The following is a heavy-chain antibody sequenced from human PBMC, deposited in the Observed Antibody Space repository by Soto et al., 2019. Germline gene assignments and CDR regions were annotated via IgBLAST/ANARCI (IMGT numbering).Heavy chain of an antibody. CDR3: ARSSIAVARPESY. CDR1: GFTFSSYG. V-gene: IGHV3-33*01. Sequence: GGSLRLSCAASGFTFSSYGMHWVRQAPGKGLEWVAVIWYDGSNKYYADSVKGRFTISRDNSKNTLYLQMNSLRAEDTAVYYCARSSIAVARPESYWGQGTLVTVSS. CDR2: IWYDGSNK. D-gene: IGHD6-19*01. J-gene: IGHJ4*02.